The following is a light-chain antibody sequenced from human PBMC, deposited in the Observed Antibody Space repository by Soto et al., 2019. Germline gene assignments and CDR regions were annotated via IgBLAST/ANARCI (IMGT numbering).Light chain of an antibody. V-gene: IGKV3-15*01. CDR2: GAS. CDR1: QSVGSG. J-gene: IGKJ2*01. Sequence: EIVMTQSPATLSVSPGERATLSCRASQSVGSGLSWYQQKPDQAPRLLIYGASTRATGIPARFSGSGSGTEFTLTISSLQSEDYAVSYCQQYNKWPPYTFGQGNK. CDR3: QQYNKWPPYT.